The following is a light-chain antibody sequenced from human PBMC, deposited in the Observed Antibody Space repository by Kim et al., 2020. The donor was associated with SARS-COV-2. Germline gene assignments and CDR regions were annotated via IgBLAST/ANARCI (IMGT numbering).Light chain of an antibody. CDR1: QSLLNGNGNNY. CDR3: MQTFQPPRT. CDR2: LTS. Sequence: PASISGRSSQSLLNGNGNNYLDGYLQRPGQSPQLLIYLTSNRASGVPDRFRGSGSGTDFTRKISRVEAEDVGVYYCMQTFQPPRTFGQGTRLEIK. V-gene: IGKV2-28*01. J-gene: IGKJ5*01.